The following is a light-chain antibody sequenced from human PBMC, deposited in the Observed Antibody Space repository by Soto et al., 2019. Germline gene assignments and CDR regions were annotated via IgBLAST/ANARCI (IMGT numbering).Light chain of an antibody. CDR1: NIGNKD. V-gene: IGLV3-21*04. J-gene: IGLJ3*02. Sequence: SYELTQPPSVSVAPGETARIPCGGDNIGNKDVHWYQQRPGQAPVLVIYHDSDRPSGIPERFSGSNSGNTATLTISRVEAGDEADYYCQVWDSSSDHRGVFGGGTQLTVL. CDR2: HDS. CDR3: QVWDSSSDHRGV.